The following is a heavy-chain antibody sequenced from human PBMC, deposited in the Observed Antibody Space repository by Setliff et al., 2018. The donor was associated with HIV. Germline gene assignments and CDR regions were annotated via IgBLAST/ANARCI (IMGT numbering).Heavy chain of an antibody. Sequence: PSETLSLTCTVSGGSIRPYYWSWIRQPPGKGLEWIGYIFYSVNTNYNPSLKGRVTISVDTSKNQFSLKLSSVTAADTAVYYCARLAREEYCRSRTCYPNWFDPWGPGTLVTVSS. CDR1: GGSIRPYY. D-gene: IGHD2-15*01. V-gene: IGHV4-59*08. J-gene: IGHJ5*02. CDR3: ARLAREEYCRSRTCYPNWFDP. CDR2: IFYSVNT.